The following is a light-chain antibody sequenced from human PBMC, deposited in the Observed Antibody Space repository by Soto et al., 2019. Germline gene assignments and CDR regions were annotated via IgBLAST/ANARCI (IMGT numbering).Light chain of an antibody. CDR3: SSYAGSSNV. V-gene: IGLV2-14*02. J-gene: IGLJ1*01. CDR2: EGF. CDR1: SSDIGIDKL. Sequence: QSVLTQPASVSGSPGQSITISCTGTSSDIGIDKLVSWYQQHPGRAPKIMIYEGFKRPSGVSSRFSGSKSGNTASLTISGLRAEDEADYYCSSYAGSSNVFGTGTKVTVL.